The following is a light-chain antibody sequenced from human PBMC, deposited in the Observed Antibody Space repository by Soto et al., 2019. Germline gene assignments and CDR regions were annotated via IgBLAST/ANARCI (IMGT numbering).Light chain of an antibody. V-gene: IGKV3D-20*02. CDR3: QQRSNWPRT. Sequence: EIVLTQSPGTLSLSPGERATLSCRAIQSVSNNYLAWYQQKPGQAPRLLIYGASNRATGIPDRFSGSGSGTDFTLTISSLEPEDFAVYYCQQRSNWPRTFAQGTKVDIK. CDR2: GAS. J-gene: IGKJ1*01. CDR1: QSVSNNY.